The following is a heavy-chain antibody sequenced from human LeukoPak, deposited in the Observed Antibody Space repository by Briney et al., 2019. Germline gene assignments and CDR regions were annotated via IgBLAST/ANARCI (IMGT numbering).Heavy chain of an antibody. CDR1: GGSFSGYY. CDR3: ARRGRYYYAL. V-gene: IGHV4-34*01. D-gene: IGHD3-10*01. Sequence: SGTLSLTCAVYGGSFSGYYWSWIRQPPGKGLEWIGEINHSGSTNYSPSLKSRVTISVDTSKNQFSLKLSSVTAADTAVYYCARRGRYYYALWGQGTLVTVSS. J-gene: IGHJ4*02. CDR2: INHSGST.